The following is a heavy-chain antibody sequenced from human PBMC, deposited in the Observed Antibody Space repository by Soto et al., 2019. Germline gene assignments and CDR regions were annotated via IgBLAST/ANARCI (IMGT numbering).Heavy chain of an antibody. D-gene: IGHD3-22*01. J-gene: IGHJ4*02. V-gene: IGHV4-31*03. CDR1: GGSISSGGYY. CDR3: ASLFGGMIVENNY. Sequence: QVQLQESGPGLVKPSQTLSLTCTVSGGSISSGGYYWSWIRQHPGKGLEWIGYIYYSGSTYYNPALKSRVTMSVDTAKNQFSLKLSSVTAADTAVYYCASLFGGMIVENNYWGQGTLVTVSS. CDR2: IYYSGST.